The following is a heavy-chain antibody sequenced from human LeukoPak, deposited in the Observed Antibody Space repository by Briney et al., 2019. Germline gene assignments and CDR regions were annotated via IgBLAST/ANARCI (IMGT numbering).Heavy chain of an antibody. CDR2: IYYSGST. V-gene: IGHV4-30-4*01. CDR3: ARDVYSNYYYGMDV. J-gene: IGHJ6*02. D-gene: IGHD4-11*01. Sequence: SQTLSLTCTVSGGSISSGDYYWSWIRQPPGKGLEWIGYIYYSGSTYYNPPLKSRVTISVDTSKNQFSLKLSSVTAADTAVYYCARDVYSNYYYGMDVWGQGTTVTVSS. CDR1: GGSISSGDYY.